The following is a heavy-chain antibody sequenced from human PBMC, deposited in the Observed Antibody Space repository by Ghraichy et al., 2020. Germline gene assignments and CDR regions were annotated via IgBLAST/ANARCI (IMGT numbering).Heavy chain of an antibody. Sequence: SETLSLTCIVSGGSISSYYWGWIRQPPGKGLEWIGYISDSGNPNYNPSLKSRVTISLDTSKRQFSLNLRSVTAADTAVYYCAGRNRYSGSYSYWGRGTLVTVSS. J-gene: IGHJ4*02. V-gene: IGHV4-59*08. D-gene: IGHD1-26*01. CDR2: ISDSGNP. CDR1: GGSISSYY. CDR3: AGRNRYSGSYSY.